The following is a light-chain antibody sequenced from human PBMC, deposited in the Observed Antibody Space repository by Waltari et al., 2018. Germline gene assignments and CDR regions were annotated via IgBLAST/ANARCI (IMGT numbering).Light chain of an antibody. V-gene: IGLV6-57*04. CDR1: SGSIASNF. J-gene: IGLJ3*02. Sequence: NFVLTQPHSVSESPGKTVTISCTRSSGSIASNFVQWYQQSTGSAPTPVIYEDSNRSSRVPDRFSCSFDSSSNSAYLTISGLKTEDEADYFCQSYDSSTNWVFGGGTKLTVL. CDR2: EDS. CDR3: QSYDSSTNWV.